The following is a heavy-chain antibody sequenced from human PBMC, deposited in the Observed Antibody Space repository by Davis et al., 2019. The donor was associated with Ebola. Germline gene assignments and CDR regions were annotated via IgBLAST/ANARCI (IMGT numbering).Heavy chain of an antibody. Sequence: ASVPVSRLASSYTFTNYYMHSVRQLPGQALEEMGLINPNDGCTIYAQQFQGRVTVISDTSTTTVYMDLSSLRSEETALYYCTTPGGQDSGDDVLNNWGQGTMVTVSS. D-gene: IGHD5-12*01. CDR1: SYTFTNYY. V-gene: IGHV1-46*03. CDR2: INPNDGCT. CDR3: TTPGGQDSGDDVLNN. J-gene: IGHJ3*02.